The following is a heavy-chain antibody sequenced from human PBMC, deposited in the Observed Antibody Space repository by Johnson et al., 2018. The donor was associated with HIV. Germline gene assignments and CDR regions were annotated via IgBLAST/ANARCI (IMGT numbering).Heavy chain of an antibody. CDR2: IRYDGSNK. CDR3: AKDTIAGVKGDSLI. V-gene: IGHV3-30*02. J-gene: IGHJ3*02. Sequence: QVQLVESGGGVVQPGGSLRLSCAASGFTFSNYAMHWVRQAPGKGLEWVAFIRYDGSNKYYADSVKGRFTISRDNSKNTLYLQMNSLRAEDTAVYYCAKDTIAGVKGDSLIWGQGTMVTVSS. D-gene: IGHD3-9*01. CDR1: GFTFSNYA.